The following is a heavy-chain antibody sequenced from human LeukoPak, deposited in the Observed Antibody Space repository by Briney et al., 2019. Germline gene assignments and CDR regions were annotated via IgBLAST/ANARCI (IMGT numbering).Heavy chain of an antibody. CDR2: ISSSSSTI. V-gene: IGHV3-48*04. D-gene: IGHD4-23*01. Sequence: GGSLRLSCAASGFTFSSYSMNWVRQAPGKGLEWVSYISSSSSTIYYADSVKGRFTISRDNAKNSLYLQMNSLRAEDTAVYYCARDRGGGNYAFDIWGQGTMVTVSS. CDR3: ARDRGGGNYAFDI. J-gene: IGHJ3*02. CDR1: GFTFSSYS.